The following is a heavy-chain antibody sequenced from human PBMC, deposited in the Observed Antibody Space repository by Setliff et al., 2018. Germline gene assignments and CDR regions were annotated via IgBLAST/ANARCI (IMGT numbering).Heavy chain of an antibody. D-gene: IGHD3-22*01. CDR2: IYYSGST. V-gene: IGHV4-39*01. CDR1: GGSISSSSYY. Sequence: PSETLSLTCTVSGGSISSSSYYWGWIRQPPGKGLEWIGSIYYSGSTYYNPSLKSRVTISVDTSKNQFSLKLSSVTAADTAVYYCARYNYYDSSGYFLTFDYWGQGTLVTGSS. CDR3: ARYNYYDSSGYFLTFDY. J-gene: IGHJ4*02.